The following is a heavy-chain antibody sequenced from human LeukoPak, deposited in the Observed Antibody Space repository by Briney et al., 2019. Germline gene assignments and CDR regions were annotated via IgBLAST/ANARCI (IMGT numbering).Heavy chain of an antibody. V-gene: IGHV3-23*01. CDR3: AKYRYYGSGSAGRFYYYGMDV. J-gene: IGHJ6*02. Sequence: GGSLTLSCAASGFTFSSYAMSWVRQAPGKGLEWVSAISGSGGSTYYADSVKRLFTISRDNSENTLYLQMNSLRAEDTAVYYCAKYRYYGSGSAGRFYYYGMDVWGQGTTVTVSS. CDR1: GFTFSSYA. CDR2: ISGSGGST. D-gene: IGHD3-10*01.